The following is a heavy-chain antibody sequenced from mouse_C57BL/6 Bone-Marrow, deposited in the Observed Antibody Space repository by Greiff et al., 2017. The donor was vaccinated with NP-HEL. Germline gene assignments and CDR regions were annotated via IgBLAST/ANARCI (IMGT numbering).Heavy chain of an antibody. CDR1: GYAFSSSW. V-gene: IGHV1-82*01. CDR2: IYPGDGDT. Sequence: VQVVESGPELVKPGASVKISCKASGYAFSSSWMNWVKQRPGKGLEWIGRIYPGDGDTNYNGKFKGKATLTADKSSSTAYMQLSSLTSEDSAVYFCARGYYGSRNYAMDYWGQGTSVTVSS. CDR3: ARGYYGSRNYAMDY. J-gene: IGHJ4*01. D-gene: IGHD1-1*01.